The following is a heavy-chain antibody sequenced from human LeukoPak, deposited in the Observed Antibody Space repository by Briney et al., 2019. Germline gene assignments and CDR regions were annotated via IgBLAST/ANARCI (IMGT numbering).Heavy chain of an antibody. CDR1: GFTFSSYA. V-gene: IGHV3-23*01. CDR2: ISGSGGSR. CDR3: ARNSGYYDILTGYQPPYYFDY. Sequence: PGGSLRLSCAASGFTFSSYAMSWVRQAPGKGLEWVSSISGSGGSRYYADSLKGRFTISRDNSKNTLYLQMNSLRAEDTAVYYCARNSGYYDILTGYQPPYYFDYWGQGTLVTVSS. D-gene: IGHD3-9*01. J-gene: IGHJ4*02.